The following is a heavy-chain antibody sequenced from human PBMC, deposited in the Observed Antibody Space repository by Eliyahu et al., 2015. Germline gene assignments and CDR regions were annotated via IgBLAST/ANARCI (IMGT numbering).Heavy chain of an antibody. D-gene: IGHD3-10*01. J-gene: IGHJ3*02. CDR3: ARKKSGILWFRDAFDI. Sequence: QVQLQQWGAGLLKPSETLSLTCAVYGXSFXGYYWSWIRXPPGKGXEWIGXINHSGSTNYNPSLKXRVTISVDTSKNQFSLKLSSVTAADTAVYYCARKKSGILWFRDAFDIWGQGTMVTVSS. V-gene: IGHV4-34*01. CDR2: INHSGST. CDR1: GXSFXGYY.